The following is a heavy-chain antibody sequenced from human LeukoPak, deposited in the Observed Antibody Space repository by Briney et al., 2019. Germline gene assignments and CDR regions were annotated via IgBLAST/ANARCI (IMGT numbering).Heavy chain of an antibody. V-gene: IGHV1-46*01. D-gene: IGHD2-2*02. Sequence: VASVKVSCKASGYTFTSYYMHWVRQAPGQGLEWMGIINPSGGSTSYAQKFQGRVTMTRDTSTSTVYMELSSLRSEDTAVYYCARDGPIGGLYEHGPPWPAYYFDYWGQGTLVTVSS. CDR3: ARDGPIGGLYEHGPPWPAYYFDY. CDR1: GYTFTSYY. J-gene: IGHJ4*02. CDR2: INPSGGST.